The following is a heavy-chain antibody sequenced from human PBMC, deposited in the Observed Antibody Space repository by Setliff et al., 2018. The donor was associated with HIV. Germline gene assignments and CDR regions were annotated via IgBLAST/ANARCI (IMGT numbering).Heavy chain of an antibody. CDR3: ARGRDNWNSGFDY. CDR2: IYYSGST. J-gene: IGHJ4*02. V-gene: IGHV4-38-2*01. Sequence: PSETLSLTCAVSGYSISSGYYWGWIRQPPGKGLEWIGYIYYSGSTYYNPSLKSRLTISVDTSKNQFSLKLSSVTAADTAVFYCARGRDNWNSGFDYWGQGTLVTVSS. D-gene: IGHD1-7*01. CDR1: GYSISSGYY.